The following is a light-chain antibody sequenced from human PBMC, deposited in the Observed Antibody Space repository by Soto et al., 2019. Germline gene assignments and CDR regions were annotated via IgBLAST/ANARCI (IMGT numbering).Light chain of an antibody. CDR3: GTWDTSVSADA. V-gene: IGLV1-51*02. J-gene: IGLJ1*01. CDR1: TSDIGNNY. Sequence: QSVLTQPPSVSAAPGQKVTISCSGSTSDIGNNYVSWYQLLPGTAPKLLIYETSKRHSGIPDRFSASKSGTSATLDITGLQAGDEADYYCGTWDTSVSADAFGTGTRSPS. CDR2: ETS.